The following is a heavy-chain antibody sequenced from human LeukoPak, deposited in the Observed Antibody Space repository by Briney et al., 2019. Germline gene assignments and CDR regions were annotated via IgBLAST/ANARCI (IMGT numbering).Heavy chain of an antibody. J-gene: IGHJ4*02. Sequence: ASVKVSCKAAGYTCTSYVMRWVRQAPGQVLEWMGIINPSGGSTSYAQKFQGRVTMTRDTSTSTVYMELSSLRSEDTAVYYCARDSADYGDYDYWGQGTLVTVSS. CDR1: GYTCTSYV. CDR3: ARDSADYGDYDY. V-gene: IGHV1-46*01. D-gene: IGHD4-17*01. CDR2: INPSGGST.